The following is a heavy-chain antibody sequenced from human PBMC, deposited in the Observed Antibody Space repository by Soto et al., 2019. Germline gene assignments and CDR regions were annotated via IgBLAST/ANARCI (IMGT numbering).Heavy chain of an antibody. V-gene: IGHV1-8*01. CDR1: GYTFTSYD. D-gene: IGHD3-3*01. CDR3: ARGFKRRFLEWLFDYGMDV. J-gene: IGHJ6*02. CDR2: MNPNSGNT. Sequence: ASVKVSCKASGYTFTSYDINCVRQATGQALEWMGWMNPNSGNTGYAQKFQGRVTMTRNTSISTAYMELSSLRSEDTAVYYCARGFKRRFLEWLFDYGMDVWGQGTTVTVSS.